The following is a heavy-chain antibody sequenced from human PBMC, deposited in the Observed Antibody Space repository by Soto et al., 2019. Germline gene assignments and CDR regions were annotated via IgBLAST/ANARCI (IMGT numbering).Heavy chain of an antibody. J-gene: IGHJ4*02. CDR3: AKDRDTKITPLL. Sequence: EVQLLESGGGLVQPGGSLRLSCAASEFTFSSYAMSWVRQAPGKGLEWVSSISGSGSSTYYADSVKGRFTISRDNSKNTLYLQMNSLRAEDTAVYYCAKDRDTKITPLLWGQGTLVTVSS. CDR1: EFTFSSYA. V-gene: IGHV3-23*01. CDR2: ISGSGSST. D-gene: IGHD2-15*01.